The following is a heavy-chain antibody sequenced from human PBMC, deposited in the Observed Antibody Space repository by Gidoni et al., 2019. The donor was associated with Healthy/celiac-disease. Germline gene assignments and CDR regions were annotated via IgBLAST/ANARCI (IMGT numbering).Heavy chain of an antibody. CDR3: ARDLNIVVVTATLDY. Sequence: QVQLVESGGGVVQPGRSLRLSCAAPGFTFSSYAMHWVRQAPGKGLEWVAVISYDGSNKYYADSVKGRFTISRDNSKNTLYLQMNSLRAEDTAVYYCARDLNIVVVTATLDYWGQGTLVTVSS. J-gene: IGHJ4*02. V-gene: IGHV3-30-3*01. D-gene: IGHD2-21*02. CDR2: ISYDGSNK. CDR1: GFTFSSYA.